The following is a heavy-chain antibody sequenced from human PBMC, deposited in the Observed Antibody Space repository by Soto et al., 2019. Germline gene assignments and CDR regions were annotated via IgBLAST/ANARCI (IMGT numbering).Heavy chain of an antibody. D-gene: IGHD3-10*01. CDR2: IYYSGNT. V-gene: IGHV4-39*01. J-gene: IGHJ4*02. CDR3: ARLQMIRGVIGHFDY. CDR1: GGSISSSSYY. Sequence: QLQLQESGPGLVKPSETLSLTCTVSGGSISSSSYYWGWIRQPPGKELEWIGSIYYSGNTYYNPPLKSRVSMSVDTSDTQFALKLSSVTAADTAVYYCARLQMIRGVIGHFDYWGQGTLVTVSS.